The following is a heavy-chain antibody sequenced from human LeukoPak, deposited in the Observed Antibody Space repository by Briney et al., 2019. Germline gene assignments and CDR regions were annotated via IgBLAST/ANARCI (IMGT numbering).Heavy chain of an antibody. CDR1: GFTFTSHD. D-gene: IGHD3-22*01. Sequence: ASVKVSCKASGFTFTSHDYNWVRQATGQGLEWMGWMNPNSGNTGYAQKFQGRVTMTRDTSITTVYMELSSLTSEDTAVYYCAREFHDSSGYNYYYGMDVWGQGTTVTVSS. CDR2: MNPNSGNT. V-gene: IGHV1-8*01. J-gene: IGHJ6*02. CDR3: AREFHDSSGYNYYYGMDV.